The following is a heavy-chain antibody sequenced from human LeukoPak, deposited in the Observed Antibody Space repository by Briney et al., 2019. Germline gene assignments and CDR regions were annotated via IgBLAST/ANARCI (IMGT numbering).Heavy chain of an antibody. Sequence: GGSLRLSCAASGFTFSSYSMKWVRQAPGKGLEWVAVISYDGINKYYADSVKGRFTISRDNSKNTLYLQMNSLRAEDTAVYYCARVSYYYGSGSYRPTAVYYFDYWGQGTLVTVSS. CDR1: GFTFSSYS. CDR3: ARVSYYYGSGSYRPTAVYYFDY. V-gene: IGHV3-30*03. CDR2: ISYDGINK. D-gene: IGHD3-10*01. J-gene: IGHJ4*02.